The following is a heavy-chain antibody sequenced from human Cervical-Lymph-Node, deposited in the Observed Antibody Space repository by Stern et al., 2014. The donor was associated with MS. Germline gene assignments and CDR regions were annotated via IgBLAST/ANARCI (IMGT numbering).Heavy chain of an antibody. J-gene: IGHJ6*02. Sequence: QMQLVQSGAEVKKPGASVKVSCKVSGYTLTELSMHWVRQAPGKGLEGMGGFDPEDGETIYAQKFQGRVTMTEDTSTDTAYMELSSLRSEDTAVYYCATDRDDFRSGYSAPTKGYGLDVWGQGTTVTVTS. D-gene: IGHD3-3*01. CDR3: ATDRDDFRSGYSAPTKGYGLDV. CDR2: FDPEDGET. V-gene: IGHV1-24*01. CDR1: GYTLTELS.